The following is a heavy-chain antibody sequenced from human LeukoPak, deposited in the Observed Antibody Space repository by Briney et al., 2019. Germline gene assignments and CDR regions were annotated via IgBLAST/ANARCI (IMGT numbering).Heavy chain of an antibody. Sequence: PSETLSLTCTVSGGSVSSSSYYWSWIRQPPGKGPEWIGYIYYSGTTNYNPSLKSRVTISVDTSKNQFSLRLSSVTAADTAVYYCARERYQLNFDYWGQGTLVTVSS. CDR2: IYYSGTT. CDR3: ARERYQLNFDY. D-gene: IGHD2-2*01. J-gene: IGHJ4*02. V-gene: IGHV4-61*01. CDR1: GGSVSSSSYY.